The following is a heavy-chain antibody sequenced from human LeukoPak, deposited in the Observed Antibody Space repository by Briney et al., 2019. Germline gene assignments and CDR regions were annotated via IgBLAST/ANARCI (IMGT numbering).Heavy chain of an antibody. D-gene: IGHD2-2*01. J-gene: IGHJ6*02. V-gene: IGHV1-18*01. Sequence: ASVKVSRKASSYTLTNYGISWVRQAPGQGLEWMGWISAYNGNTNYAQNLQGRVTMTTDTSTNTAYMELRSLRSDDTAVYYCARDIVVVPAAIWGDYYYGMDVWGQGTTVTVSS. CDR1: SYTLTNYG. CDR2: ISAYNGNT. CDR3: ARDIVVVPAAIWGDYYYGMDV.